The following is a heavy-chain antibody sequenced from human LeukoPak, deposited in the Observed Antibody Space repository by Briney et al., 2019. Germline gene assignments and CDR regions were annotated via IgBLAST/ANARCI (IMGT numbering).Heavy chain of an antibody. Sequence: PGGSLRLSCAASGFTFSSYSMNWVRQAPGKGLEWVSSISSSSSYIYYADSVKGRFTIPRDNAKNSLYLQMNSLRAEDTAVYYCARAQGKSTDFWSGYYLPAYWGQGTLVTVSS. CDR3: ARAQGKSTDFWSGYYLPAY. CDR1: GFTFSSYS. V-gene: IGHV3-21*01. CDR2: ISSSSSYI. J-gene: IGHJ4*02. D-gene: IGHD3-3*01.